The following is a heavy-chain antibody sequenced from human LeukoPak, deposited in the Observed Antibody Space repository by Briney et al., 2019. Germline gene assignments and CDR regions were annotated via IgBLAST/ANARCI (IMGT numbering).Heavy chain of an antibody. CDR3: ARVLGYGDYYYYSMDV. Sequence: GASVKVSCKASGYTFTSYGISWVRQAPGQGLEWMGWISAYNGNTNYAQKLQGRVTMTTDTSTSTAYMELRSLRSDDTAVYYCARVLGYGDYYYYSMDVWGKGTTVTVSS. D-gene: IGHD4-17*01. CDR1: GYTFTSYG. J-gene: IGHJ6*03. V-gene: IGHV1-18*01. CDR2: ISAYNGNT.